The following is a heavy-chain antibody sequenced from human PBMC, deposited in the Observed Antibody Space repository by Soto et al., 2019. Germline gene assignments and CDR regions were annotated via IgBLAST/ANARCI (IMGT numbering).Heavy chain of an antibody. V-gene: IGHV3-23*01. J-gene: IGHJ4*02. Sequence: GGSLRLSCAASGFTYSSYAMSWVRQAPGKGLEWVSAISGSGGSTDYADSVKGRFTISRDNSKNTLYLQMNSLRAEDTAVYYCAKARSSTPLRDYYFDYWGQGTLVTVSS. CDR1: GFTYSSYA. CDR2: ISGSGGST. D-gene: IGHD4-17*01. CDR3: AKARSSTPLRDYYFDY.